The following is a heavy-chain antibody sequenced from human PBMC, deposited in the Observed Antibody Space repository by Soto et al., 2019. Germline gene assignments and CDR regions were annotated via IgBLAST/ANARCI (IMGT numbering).Heavy chain of an antibody. Sequence: SETLSLTCTVSGGSISSYYWSWIRQPPGKGLEWIGYIYYSGSTNYNPSLKSRVTISVDTSKNQFSLKLSSVTAADTAVYYCASTYYYDSSGSGPTTGAFDYWGQGTLVTVSS. D-gene: IGHD3-22*01. J-gene: IGHJ4*02. V-gene: IGHV4-59*01. CDR2: IYYSGST. CDR1: GGSISSYY. CDR3: ASTYYYDSSGSGPTTGAFDY.